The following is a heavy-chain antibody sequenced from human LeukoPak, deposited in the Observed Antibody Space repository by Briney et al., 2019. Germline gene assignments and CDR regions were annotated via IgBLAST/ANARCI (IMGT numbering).Heavy chain of an antibody. CDR3: AGSIAVAGTIDY. D-gene: IGHD6-19*01. V-gene: IGHV3-33*01. CDR1: GSTFSSYG. J-gene: IGHJ4*02. Sequence: GGSLRLSCAAPGSTFSSYGMHWVRQAPGKGLEWVAVIWYDGSNKYYADSVKGRFTISRDNSKNTLYLQMNSLRAEDTAVYYCAGSIAVAGTIDYWGQGTLVTVSS. CDR2: IWYDGSNK.